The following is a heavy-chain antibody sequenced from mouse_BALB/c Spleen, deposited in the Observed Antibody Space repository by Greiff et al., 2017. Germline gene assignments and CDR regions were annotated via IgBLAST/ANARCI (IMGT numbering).Heavy chain of an antibody. CDR3: ARNRWYDYAMDY. Sequence: VMLVESGPGLVQPSQSLSITCTVSGFSLTSYGVHWVRQSPGKGLEWLGVIWSGGSTDYNAAFISRLSISKDNSKSQVFFKMNSLQANDTAIYYCARNRWYDYAMDYWGQGTSVTVSS. J-gene: IGHJ4*01. V-gene: IGHV2-2*02. D-gene: IGHD2-1*01. CDR1: GFSLTSYG. CDR2: IWSGGST.